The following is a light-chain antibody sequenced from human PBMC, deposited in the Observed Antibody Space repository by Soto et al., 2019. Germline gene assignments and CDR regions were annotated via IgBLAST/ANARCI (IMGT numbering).Light chain of an antibody. Sequence: SYELTQPPSVSVAPGKTARITCGGNNIGSKSVHWYQQKPGQAPVLVIYYDSDRPSGIPERFSGSNSGNTATPTISRVEAGDEADYYCQVWDSSSDHRGVFGGGTKVTVL. CDR2: YDS. CDR1: NIGSKS. CDR3: QVWDSSSDHRGV. V-gene: IGLV3-21*04. J-gene: IGLJ2*01.